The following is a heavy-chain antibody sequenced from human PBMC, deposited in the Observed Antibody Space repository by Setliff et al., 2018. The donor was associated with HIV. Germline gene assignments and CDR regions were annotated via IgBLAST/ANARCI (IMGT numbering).Heavy chain of an antibody. V-gene: IGHV4-31*03. CDR1: GGSISSGGFY. Sequence: SETLSLTCTVTGGSISSGGFYWTWIRQHPGKGLEWIGYIYNTGSTYHSPSLKSRVTILVDASKNQYSLRLSSVTAADTAVYYCAREGGAYSGNPSDFWGQGTLVTVSS. CDR3: AREGGAYSGNPSDF. D-gene: IGHD1-26*01. J-gene: IGHJ4*02. CDR2: IYNTGST.